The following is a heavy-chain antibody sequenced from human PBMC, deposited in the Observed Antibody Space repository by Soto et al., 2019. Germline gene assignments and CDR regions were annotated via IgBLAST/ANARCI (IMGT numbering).Heavy chain of an antibody. CDR1: GFTFSSYA. CDR3: VNGYHLRFLEWLSPSYYYGMDV. V-gene: IGHV3-23*01. Sequence: GGSLRLSCAASGFTFSSYAMSWVRQAPGKGLEWVSAISGSGGSTYYADSVKGRFTISRDNSKNTLYLQMNSLRAEDTAVYYCVNGYHLRFLEWLSPSYYYGMDVWGQGTTVTVSS. J-gene: IGHJ6*02. D-gene: IGHD3-3*01. CDR2: ISGSGGST.